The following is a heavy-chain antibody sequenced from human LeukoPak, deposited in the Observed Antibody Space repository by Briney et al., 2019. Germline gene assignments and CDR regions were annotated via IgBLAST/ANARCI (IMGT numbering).Heavy chain of an antibody. V-gene: IGHV3-21*01. D-gene: IGHD6-13*01. J-gene: IGHJ4*02. CDR2: ISGSGAYI. Sequence: GGSLRLSCAGSGFTFNIYRFNWVRQAPGKGLEWLSSISGSGAYIYYADSVKGRFTISRDNAKNSLFLQMNSLRVEDTAVFYCARDGFVGAADYWGQGTLVTVSS. CDR1: GFTFNIYR. CDR3: ARDGFVGAADY.